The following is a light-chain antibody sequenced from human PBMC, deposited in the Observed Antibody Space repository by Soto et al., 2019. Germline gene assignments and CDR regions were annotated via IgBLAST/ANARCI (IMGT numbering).Light chain of an antibody. CDR2: KAS. Sequence: DIQMPQSPSAISASVGDRVTITCRASQGIDNYLAWFQQKPGKVPQRLIYKASTLKSGVPSRFSGSGSGTEFPLTSSSLQPDDFATYYCQHYNSYSEAFGQGTKVDIK. V-gene: IGKV1-17*03. CDR3: QHYNSYSEA. CDR1: QGIDNY. J-gene: IGKJ1*01.